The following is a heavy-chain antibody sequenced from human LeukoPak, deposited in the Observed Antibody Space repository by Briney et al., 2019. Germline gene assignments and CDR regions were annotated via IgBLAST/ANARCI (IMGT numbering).Heavy chain of an antibody. CDR3: ASSPRYCSGGSCSAGGWFDP. D-gene: IGHD2-15*01. CDR1: GYSFTSYW. V-gene: IGHV5-51*01. J-gene: IGHJ5*02. Sequence: GVSLKIYCKGSGYSFTSYWIGWVRQMPGKGLEWMGIIYPGDSDTRYSPSFQGQVTIAADKSISTAYLQWSSLKASDTAMYYCASSPRYCSGGSCSAGGWFDPWGQGTLVTVSS. CDR2: IYPGDSDT.